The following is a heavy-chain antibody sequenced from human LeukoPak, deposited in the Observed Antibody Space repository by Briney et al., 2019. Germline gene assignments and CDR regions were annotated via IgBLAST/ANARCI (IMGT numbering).Heavy chain of an antibody. V-gene: IGHV1-2*02. J-gene: IGHJ3*02. Sequence: GASVKVSCKASGYTFTDYYMHWVRQAPGQGLEWVGWINPNSGGTNYAQKFQGRVTMTRDTSISTAYMELRRLRSDGTAVYYCARDGSSGYPDAFDIWGQGTMVTVSS. CDR3: ARDGSSGYPDAFDI. CDR1: GYTFTDYY. CDR2: INPNSGGT. D-gene: IGHD3-22*01.